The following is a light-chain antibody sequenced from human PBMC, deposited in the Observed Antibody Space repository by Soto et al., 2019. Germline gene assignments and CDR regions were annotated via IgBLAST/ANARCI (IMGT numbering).Light chain of an antibody. Sequence: QSALTQPASVSGSPGQSITISLTGTSSEVGGYNYVSWYQQHPGKAPKLMIYNVSNRPSGVSNRFSGSKSGNTASLTISGLQTEDEGHYYCSSFTSTNTVLFGGGTKLTVL. CDR2: NVS. CDR3: SSFTSTNTVL. J-gene: IGLJ2*01. CDR1: SSEVGGYNY. V-gene: IGLV2-14*01.